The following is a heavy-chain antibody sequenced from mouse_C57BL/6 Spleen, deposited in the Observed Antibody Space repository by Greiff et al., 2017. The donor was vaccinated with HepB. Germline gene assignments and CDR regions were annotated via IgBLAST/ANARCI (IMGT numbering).Heavy chain of an antibody. CDR1: GYTFTSYW. CDR3: RLRGNYFDY. V-gene: IGHV1-55*01. Sequence: VQLQQSGAELVKPGASVKMSCKASGYTFTSYWITWVKQRPGQGLEWIGDIYPGSGSTNYNEKFKSKATLTVDTSSSTAHMQLSSLTSEDSAVYYCRLRGNYFDYWGQGTTLTVSS. CDR2: IYPGSGST. J-gene: IGHJ2*01. D-gene: IGHD3-2*02.